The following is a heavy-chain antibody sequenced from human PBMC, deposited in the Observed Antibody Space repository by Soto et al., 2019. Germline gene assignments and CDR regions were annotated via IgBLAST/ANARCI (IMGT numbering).Heavy chain of an antibody. CDR3: AKGYRVEVVVGMDV. V-gene: IGHV3-30*18. CDR2: ISYDGNNK. J-gene: IGHJ6*02. Sequence: GGSLRLSCAASGFTFSSYGMHWVRQAPGKGLEWVAVISYDGNNKYYADSVKGRFTISRDNSKNTLYLQMNSLRAEDTAVYYCAKGYRVEVVVGMDVWGQGTTVTVSS. D-gene: IGHD2-15*01. CDR1: GFTFSSYG.